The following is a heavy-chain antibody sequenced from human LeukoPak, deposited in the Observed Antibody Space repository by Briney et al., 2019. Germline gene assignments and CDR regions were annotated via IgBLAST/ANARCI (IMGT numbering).Heavy chain of an antibody. J-gene: IGHJ5*02. D-gene: IGHD6-6*01. CDR1: GFTSSSYS. V-gene: IGHV3-21*01. CDR2: ISSSSSYI. Sequence: PGGSLRPSCAASGFTSSSYSMNWVRQAPGKGLEWVSSISSSSSYIYYADSVKGRFTISRDNAKNSLYLQMNSLRAEDTAVYYCARGSIAARIPPLGPWGQGTLVTVSS. CDR3: ARGSIAARIPPLGP.